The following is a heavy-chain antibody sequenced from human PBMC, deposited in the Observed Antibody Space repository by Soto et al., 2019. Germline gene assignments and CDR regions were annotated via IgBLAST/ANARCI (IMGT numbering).Heavy chain of an antibody. Sequence: QVQLVQSGAEVKKPESSVKVSCKAPGGTFSTYAISWVRQAPGQGLEWMGGIIPMFGTANYAQRFQDRVTITADESPNTVYTELSSLRSEDTAVYFCASGIQLWLRRINNGYSGWGQGTLVTVSS. D-gene: IGHD5-18*01. CDR1: GGTFSTYA. V-gene: IGHV1-69*12. CDR3: ASGIQLWLRRINNGYSG. J-gene: IGHJ4*02. CDR2: IIPMFGTA.